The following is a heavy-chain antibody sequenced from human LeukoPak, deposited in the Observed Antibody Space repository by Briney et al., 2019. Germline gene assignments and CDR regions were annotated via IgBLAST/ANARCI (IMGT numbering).Heavy chain of an antibody. CDR2: IYNGVTT. CDR3: VQSTGWPGLDF. V-gene: IGHV4-59*08. Sequence: PSEALSLTCVAFGASVNEYYWSWIRHPPGKALEWIGYIYNGVTTSYNPALRSRVTISADRSTNQFSLRLTSMTAADTAMYYCVQSTGWPGLDFWGQGALVTVSS. CDR1: GASVNEYY. D-gene: IGHD2-2*01. J-gene: IGHJ4*02.